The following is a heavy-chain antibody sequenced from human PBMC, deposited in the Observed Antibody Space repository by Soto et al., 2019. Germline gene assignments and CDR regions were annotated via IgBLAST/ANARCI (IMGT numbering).Heavy chain of an antibody. Sequence: QVQLVYSGAEVKKTGASVKVSCKASGYTFTSYGISWVRQAPEQGLEWMGWISTYNGNTKYAQKLLGRVTMTTATSTSTAYIELRSLRSDDTAVFYCAREMVRGVGSDYWGQGTLVTVSS. V-gene: IGHV1-18*01. J-gene: IGHJ4*02. CDR2: ISTYNGNT. CDR3: AREMVRGVGSDY. D-gene: IGHD3-10*01. CDR1: GYTFTSYG.